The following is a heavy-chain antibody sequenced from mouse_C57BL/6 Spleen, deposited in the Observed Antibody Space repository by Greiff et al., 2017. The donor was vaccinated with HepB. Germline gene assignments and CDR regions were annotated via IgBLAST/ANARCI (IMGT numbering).Heavy chain of an antibody. D-gene: IGHD2-4*01. CDR2: IDPSDSYT. V-gene: IGHV1-69*01. CDR1: GYTFTSYW. CDR3: ARSRDYDEEDY. Sequence: QVQLQQPGAELVMPGASVKLSCKASGYTFTSYWMHWVKQRPGQGLEWIGEIDPSDSYTNYNQKFKGKSTLTVDKSSSTAYMQLSSLTSEDSAVYYCARSRDYDEEDYWGQGTTLTVSS. J-gene: IGHJ2*01.